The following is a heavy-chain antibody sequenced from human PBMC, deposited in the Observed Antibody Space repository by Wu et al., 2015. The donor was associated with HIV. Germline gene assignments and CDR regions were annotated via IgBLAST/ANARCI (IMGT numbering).Heavy chain of an antibody. CDR3: ARDRPLITMKLVAIPTT. V-gene: IGHV1-2*02. CDR2: FNPNSGGT. J-gene: IGHJ4*02. CDR1: GYTFTDYY. Sequence: QVQLVQSGAAVRKPGASVKVSCRTSGYTFTDYYIHWVRQAPGQGLEWMGWFNPNSGGTNFAQNFQGRVSMTRDTSMSTAYLELRGLRPDDTAVYFCARDRPLITMKLVAIPTTWGQGTLVHRLL. D-gene: IGHD3-22*01.